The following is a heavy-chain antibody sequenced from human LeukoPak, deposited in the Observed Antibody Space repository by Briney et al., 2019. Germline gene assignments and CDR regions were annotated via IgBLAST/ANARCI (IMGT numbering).Heavy chain of an antibody. J-gene: IGHJ2*01. CDR1: GYTFTNYY. Sequence: GASVKVSCKASGYTFTNYYIHWVRQAPGQGLEWVGMINPSGGRTSYAQRFQGRVTVTTDTSTSTVYMQLSSLASEDTAVYYCARLPNWGITWYFDLWGRGTLVTVSS. D-gene: IGHD7-27*01. CDR3: ARLPNWGITWYFDL. V-gene: IGHV1-46*01. CDR2: INPSGGRT.